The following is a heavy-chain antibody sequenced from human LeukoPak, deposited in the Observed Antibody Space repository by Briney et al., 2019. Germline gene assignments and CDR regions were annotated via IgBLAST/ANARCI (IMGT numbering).Heavy chain of an antibody. CDR3: AKAPHSSSWYGVYFDY. D-gene: IGHD6-13*01. CDR2: INGDGSET. CDR1: GFTFSSHW. Sequence: GGSLRLSCSASGFTFSSHWMHWVRQAPGKGLVWVARINGDGSETNYAGSVRGRFTISRDNSKNTLYLQMNSLRAEDTAVYYCAKAPHSSSWYGVYFDYWGQGTLVTVSS. J-gene: IGHJ4*02. V-gene: IGHV3-74*01.